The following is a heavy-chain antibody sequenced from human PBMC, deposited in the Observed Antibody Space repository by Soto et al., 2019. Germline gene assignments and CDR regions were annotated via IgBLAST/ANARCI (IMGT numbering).Heavy chain of an antibody. Sequence: SETLSLTCAVSGDSINSNYCWTWVRQPPGKGLEWIAEIYYSGGTSYNPSLKSRVTISMDKSKNQFSLNLTSVTAADTAMYYCARDTGWGLGVWGQGALVTVSS. CDR2: IYYSGGT. D-gene: IGHD6-19*01. CDR1: GDSINSNYC. CDR3: ARDTGWGLGV. V-gene: IGHV4-4*02. J-gene: IGHJ4*02.